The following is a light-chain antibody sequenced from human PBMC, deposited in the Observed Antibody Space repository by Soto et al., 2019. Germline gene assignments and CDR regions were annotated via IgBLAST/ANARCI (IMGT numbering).Light chain of an antibody. CDR1: SSNIGSNY. J-gene: IGLJ1*01. Sequence: QSVLTQPPSVSAAPGQKVTISCSGGSSNIGSNYVSWYQQLPGTAPKLLIYDSNKRPSGIPDRFSGSKSGTSATLGITGLQTGDEADYYCGTWDSSLSAYVFGTATKLTVL. CDR2: DSN. CDR3: GTWDSSLSAYV. V-gene: IGLV1-51*01.